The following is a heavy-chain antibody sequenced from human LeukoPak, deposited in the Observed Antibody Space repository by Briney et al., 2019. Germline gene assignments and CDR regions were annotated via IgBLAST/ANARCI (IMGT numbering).Heavy chain of an antibody. CDR2: IYTSGST. CDR3: ARESRRSYCNEY. J-gene: IGHJ4*02. D-gene: IGHD3-10*01. CDR1: GGSISSYY. V-gene: IGHV4-4*07. Sequence: SETLSLTCTVSGGSISSYYWRWIRQPAGRGLEWIGRIYTSGSTNYNPSLKSRVTMSVDTSKNQFSLKLSSVTAADTAVYYCARESRRSYCNEYWGQGTLVTVSS.